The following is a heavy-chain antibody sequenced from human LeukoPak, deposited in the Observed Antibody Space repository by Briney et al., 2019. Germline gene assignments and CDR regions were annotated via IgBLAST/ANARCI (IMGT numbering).Heavy chain of an antibody. CDR2: FSTNGGST. J-gene: IGHJ6*02. V-gene: IGHV3-64*01. Sequence: GGSLRLSCAASGFTFSSYAMHWVRQAPGKGLEYVSAFSTNGGSTYYANSVKGRLTISRDNSKNTLYLQMGSLRAEDMAVYYCARESEYSYGYSGMDVWGQGTTVTVSS. CDR1: GFTFSSYA. CDR3: ARESEYSYGYSGMDV. D-gene: IGHD5-18*01.